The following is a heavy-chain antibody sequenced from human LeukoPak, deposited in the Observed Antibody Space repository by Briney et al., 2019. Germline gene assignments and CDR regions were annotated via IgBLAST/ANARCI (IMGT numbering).Heavy chain of an antibody. Sequence: SSETLSLTCTVSGGSISSSNSYWGWIRQPPGKGLEWIGSIYYSGNTYYNASLKSQVSISIDTSKNQFSLKLTSVTAADTAVYYCARQTGSGLFILPGGQGTLVTVSS. J-gene: IGHJ4*02. CDR1: GGSISSSNSY. CDR3: ARQTGSGLFILP. V-gene: IGHV4-39*01. CDR2: IYYSGNT. D-gene: IGHD3/OR15-3a*01.